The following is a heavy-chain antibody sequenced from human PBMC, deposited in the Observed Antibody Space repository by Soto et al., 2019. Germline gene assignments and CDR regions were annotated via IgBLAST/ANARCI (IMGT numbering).Heavy chain of an antibody. CDR3: AREYFAY. Sequence: EVQLVESGGGLVKPGGSLRLSCAVSGFTFSTYDMNWVRQAPGKGLEWVASISRTGDYIYYAESVKGRFTISRDDADYSLHLQMSSLRVEDTAVYYCAREYFAYWGQGTLVTVSP. V-gene: IGHV3-21*01. CDR2: ISRTGDYI. CDR1: GFTFSTYD. J-gene: IGHJ4*02.